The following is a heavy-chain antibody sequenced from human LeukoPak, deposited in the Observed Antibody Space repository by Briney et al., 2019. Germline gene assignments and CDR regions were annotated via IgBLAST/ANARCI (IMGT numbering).Heavy chain of an antibody. CDR3: ARDRGSLGGFDY. J-gene: IGHJ4*02. Sequence: KASETLSLTCTVSGGSITGDYWSWIRQPPGKGLEWIAFIYYGGTTNYSPSLRSRVTISVDTSKNQFSLKLNSVTAADTAMYYCARDRGSLGGFDYWGQGTLVTVSS. D-gene: IGHD3-16*01. V-gene: IGHV4-59*01. CDR1: GGSITGDY. CDR2: IYYGGTT.